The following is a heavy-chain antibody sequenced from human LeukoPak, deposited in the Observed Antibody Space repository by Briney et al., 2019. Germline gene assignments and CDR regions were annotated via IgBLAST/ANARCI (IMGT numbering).Heavy chain of an antibody. V-gene: IGHV3-7*01. J-gene: IGHJ3*02. CDR1: GFTFSNSW. Sequence: GGSLRLSCAASGFTFSNSWMTWVRQAPGKGLEWVAYMKEDGTEIYYVDSVKGRFTISRDNAKNSLYLQMNSLRDEDTAIYYCARGIYAFDIWGQGTMVTVSS. CDR3: ARGIYAFDI. CDR2: MKEDGTEI.